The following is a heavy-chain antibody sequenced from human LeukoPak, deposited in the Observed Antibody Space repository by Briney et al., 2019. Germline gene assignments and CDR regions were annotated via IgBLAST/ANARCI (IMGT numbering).Heavy chain of an antibody. Sequence: GGSLRLSRAASGFTFSSYSMNWVRQAPGKGLEWVSSISSSSSYIYYADSVKGRFTISRDNAKNSLYLQMNSLRAEDTAVYYCARDYDILTGRYYFDYWGQGTLVTVSS. J-gene: IGHJ4*02. CDR2: ISSSSSYI. CDR3: ARDYDILTGRYYFDY. CDR1: GFTFSSYS. V-gene: IGHV3-21*01. D-gene: IGHD3-9*01.